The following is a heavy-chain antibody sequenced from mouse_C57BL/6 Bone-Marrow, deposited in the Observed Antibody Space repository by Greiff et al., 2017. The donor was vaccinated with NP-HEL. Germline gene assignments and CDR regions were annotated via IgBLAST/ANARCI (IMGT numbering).Heavy chain of an antibody. CDR3: ARGGTTVVGYWYFDV. CDR2: ISYSGST. D-gene: IGHD1-1*01. J-gene: IGHJ1*03. CDR1: GYSITSDY. V-gene: IGHV3-8*01. Sequence: EVKLMESGPGLAKPSQTLSLTCSVTGYSITSDYWNWIRKFPGNKLEYMGYISYSGSTYYNPSLKSRISITRDTSKNQYYLQLNSVTTEDTATYYCARGGTTVVGYWYFDVWGTGTTGTVSS.